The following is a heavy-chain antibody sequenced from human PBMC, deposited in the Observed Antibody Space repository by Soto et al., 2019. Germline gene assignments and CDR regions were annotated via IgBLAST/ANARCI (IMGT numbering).Heavy chain of an antibody. CDR2: ITWDGSRT. Sequence: GGSLRLSCAASGFTFDDYAMHWVRQSPGKGLEWVSLITWDGSRTYYADSVKGRFTISRDNSKNSLYLQMNSLRAEDTALYYCAKPYYYDTNGPPSDYWGQGTLVTVSS. V-gene: IGHV3-43D*04. CDR3: AKPYYYDTNGPPSDY. D-gene: IGHD3-22*01. J-gene: IGHJ4*02. CDR1: GFTFDDYA.